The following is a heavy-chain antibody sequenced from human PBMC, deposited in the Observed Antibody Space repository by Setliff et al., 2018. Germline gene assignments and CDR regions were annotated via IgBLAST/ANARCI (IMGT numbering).Heavy chain of an antibody. CDR3: AKDRVNDGFWDFDS. CDR1: GFTFREYS. D-gene: IGHD2-21*01. CDR2: VIQGGQG. Sequence: GGSLRLSCATSGFTFREYSMAWVRKVPGKGLEWVASVIQGGQGGCAGSLRGRCSISRDNSKKTVLLQMSNLRAEDTATYYCAKDRVNDGFWDFDSWGQGIVVTVSS. J-gene: IGHJ4*02. V-gene: IGHV3-23*01.